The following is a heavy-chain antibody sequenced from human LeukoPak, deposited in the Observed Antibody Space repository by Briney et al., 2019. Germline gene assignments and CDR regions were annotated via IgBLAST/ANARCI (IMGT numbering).Heavy chain of an antibody. J-gene: IGHJ4*02. Sequence: SETLSLTCTVSGGSISSSSYYWGWIRQPPGKGLEWIGSIYYSGITYYNPSLKSRVTISVDTSKNQFSLKLSSVTAADTAVYYCAAYYDYVWGSYRYTNTDYWGQGTLVTVSS. CDR2: IYYSGIT. V-gene: IGHV4-39*01. CDR3: AAYYDYVWGSYRYTNTDY. CDR1: GGSISSSSYY. D-gene: IGHD3-16*02.